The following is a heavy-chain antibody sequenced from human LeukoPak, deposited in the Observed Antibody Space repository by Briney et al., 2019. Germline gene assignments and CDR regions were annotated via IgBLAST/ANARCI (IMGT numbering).Heavy chain of an antibody. CDR1: GFTFSSYW. CDR3: ARDLGYCSGGSCYSGDFDY. V-gene: IGHV3-7*01. J-gene: IGHJ4*02. D-gene: IGHD2-15*01. CDR2: IKQDGSEK. Sequence: GGSLRLSCAASGFTFSSYWMSWVRQAPGKGLEWVANIKQDGSEKFYVDSVKGRFTISRDNAKNSLYLQMNSLRAEDTAMYYCARDLGYCSGGSCYSGDFDYWGQGTLVTVSS.